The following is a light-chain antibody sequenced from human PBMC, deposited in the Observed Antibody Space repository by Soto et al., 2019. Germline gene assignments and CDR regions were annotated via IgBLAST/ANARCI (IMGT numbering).Light chain of an antibody. CDR3: QQYGRSHWT. V-gene: IGKV3-20*01. J-gene: IGKJ1*01. CDR2: VAS. Sequence: EIVLTQSPGTLSLSPGERATLSCRASQSVSSSYLAWYQQKPGQAPRLLIYVASSRATGIPDRFSGSGSGTDFTLTISRLEPEDFAVYYCQQYGRSHWTFGQGTKVEIK. CDR1: QSVSSSY.